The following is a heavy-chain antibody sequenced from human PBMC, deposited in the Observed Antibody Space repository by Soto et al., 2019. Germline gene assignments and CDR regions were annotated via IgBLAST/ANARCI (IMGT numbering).Heavy chain of an antibody. CDR1: GFTFSSFW. Sequence: LRLSCAASGFTFSSFWMHWVRQAPGKGLVWVSRASPDGTSTSYADSVKGRFTISRDNAKNTLYMQMNSLRAEDTAVYYCTRHGSGDYFLFDPWGQGTLVTVSS. CDR2: ASPDGTST. V-gene: IGHV3-74*01. CDR3: TRHGSGDYFLFDP. D-gene: IGHD4-17*01. J-gene: IGHJ5*02.